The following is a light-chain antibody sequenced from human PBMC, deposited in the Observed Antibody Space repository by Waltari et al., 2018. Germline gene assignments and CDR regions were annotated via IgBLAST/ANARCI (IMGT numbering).Light chain of an antibody. CDR3: SSYTRTTTLYV. Sequence: QSALTQPASVSGSPGQSITISCTGTSSDVGSYNYVSWYQQHPGKAPKLLIFEVTDRPAGVSNRCSGSKSGNTASLTISGLQAEDEADYYCSSYTRTTTLYVFGTGTKVTVL. CDR2: EVT. J-gene: IGLJ1*01. CDR1: SSDVGSYNY. V-gene: IGLV2-14*03.